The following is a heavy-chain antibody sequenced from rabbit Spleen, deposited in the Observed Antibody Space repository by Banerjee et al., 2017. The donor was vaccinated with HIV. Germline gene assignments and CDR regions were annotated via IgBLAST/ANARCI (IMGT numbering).Heavy chain of an antibody. CDR3: ARDLDGVIGWNFGW. J-gene: IGHJ4*01. V-gene: IGHV1S45*01. D-gene: IGHD1-1*01. CDR2: IYTGSGST. Sequence: QEQLVESGGDLVKPEGSLTLTCTASGFSFNINEMCWVRQAPGKRPEWIGCIYTGSGSTYYASWAKGRFTVSKTSSTTMTLQMTSLTAADTATYFCARDLDGVIGWNFGWWGPGTLVTVS. CDR1: GFSFNINE.